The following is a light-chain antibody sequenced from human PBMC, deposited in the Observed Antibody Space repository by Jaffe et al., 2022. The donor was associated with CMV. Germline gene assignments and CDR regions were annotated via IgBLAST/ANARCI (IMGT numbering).Light chain of an antibody. CDR2: DVS. CDR3: SSYAGSITRCV. J-gene: IGLJ3*02. CDR1: SSDVGGYNY. V-gene: IGLV2-14*03. Sequence: QSALTQPASVSGSPGQSITISCTGSSSDVGGYNYVSWYQQHPGKAPKLLIYDVSNRPSGVSNRFSGSKSGNTASLTISGLQAEDEADYYCSSYAGSITRCVFGGGTKLTVL.